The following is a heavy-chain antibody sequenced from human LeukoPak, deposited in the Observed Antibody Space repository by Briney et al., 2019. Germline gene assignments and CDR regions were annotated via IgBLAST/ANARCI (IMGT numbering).Heavy chain of an antibody. CDR3: ARLDQLVQNYWYFDL. D-gene: IGHD2-2*01. V-gene: IGHV4-34*01. CDR2: VTRDGRA. CDR1: GGSLSGYY. J-gene: IGHJ2*01. Sequence: KASETLSLTCAVYGGSLSGYYWSWIRQPPGKGLEWIGEVTRDGRANSNPSLKSRVTMSLHTPKNQFSLSLTSVTDADTAVYYCARLDQLVQNYWYFDLWGRGTLVTVSS.